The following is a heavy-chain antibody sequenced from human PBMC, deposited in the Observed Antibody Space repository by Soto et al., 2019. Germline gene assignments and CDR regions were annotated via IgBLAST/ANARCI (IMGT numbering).Heavy chain of an antibody. CDR1: GYTLTEFS. J-gene: IGHJ5*02. V-gene: IGHV1-24*01. CDR3: ATLSVGAAPEYNWLDP. Sequence: QVQLVQSGAEVKKPGASVKVSCKVSGYTLTEFSMHWVRQAPGKGLEWMGGFDPEDGETIYAPKFQGRVTMTEDTSKDTAYMEVSSLRSEDTAVYYYATLSVGAAPEYNWLDPWGQGTLVTVSS. D-gene: IGHD3-3*02. CDR2: FDPEDGET.